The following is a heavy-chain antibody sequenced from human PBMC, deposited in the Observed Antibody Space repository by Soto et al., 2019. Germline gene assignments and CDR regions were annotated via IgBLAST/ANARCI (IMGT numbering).Heavy chain of an antibody. J-gene: IGHJ4*02. D-gene: IGHD5-12*01. CDR1: GGSISSSSYY. Sequence: SETLSLTCTVSGGSISSSSYYWVLIRQPPGKGLEWIGSIYYSGSTYYNPSLKSRVTISVDTSKNQFSLKLSSVTAADTAVYYCARRPSDGYNYGFDYWGQGTLVTVSS. CDR2: IYYSGST. CDR3: ARRPSDGYNYGFDY. V-gene: IGHV4-39*01.